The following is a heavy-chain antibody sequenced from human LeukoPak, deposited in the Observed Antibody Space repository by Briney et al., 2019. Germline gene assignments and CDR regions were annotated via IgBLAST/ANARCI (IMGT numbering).Heavy chain of an antibody. V-gene: IGHV3-11*06. CDR1: GFTFSDYF. CDR3: ARSLYYYDSSGRGPYYFDY. J-gene: IGHJ4*02. Sequence: GGPLRLSCAASGFTFSDYFMTWIRQAPGKGLEWVSFISSSSDNTKYADSVKGRFTISRDNSKNTLYLQMNSLRAEDTAVYYCARSLYYYDSSGRGPYYFDYWGQGTLVTVSS. D-gene: IGHD3-22*01. CDR2: ISSSSDNT.